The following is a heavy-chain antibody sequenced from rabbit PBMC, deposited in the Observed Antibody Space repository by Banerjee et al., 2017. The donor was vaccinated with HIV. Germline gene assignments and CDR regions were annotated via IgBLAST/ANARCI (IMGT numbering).Heavy chain of an antibody. D-gene: IGHD1-1*01. CDR1: GFIFSDNYD. J-gene: IGHJ4*01. Sequence: QSLEESGGDLVKPGASLTLTCTASGFIFSDNYDMCWVRQAPGKGLEWIACIFRGSSGTTYYASWAKGRFTSSKTSSTTVTLQMTSLTAADTATYFCARQSTNYNHVDLWGQGTLVTVS. CDR2: IFRGSSGTT. V-gene: IGHV1S40*01. CDR3: ARQSTNYNHVDL.